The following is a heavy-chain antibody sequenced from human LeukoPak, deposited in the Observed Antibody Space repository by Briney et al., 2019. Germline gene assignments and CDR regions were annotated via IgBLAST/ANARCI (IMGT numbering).Heavy chain of an antibody. CDR2: IKQDGSEK. J-gene: IGHJ4*02. Sequence: HPGGSLRLSCAASGFTFSSYWMSWVRQAPGKGLEWVANIKQDGSEKYYVDSVKGRFTISRDNAKNSLYLQMNSLRAEDTAVYYCAKVVVPTYYYDSSGYYPDYWGQGTLVTVSS. CDR3: AKVVVPTYYYDSSGYYPDY. V-gene: IGHV3-7*03. D-gene: IGHD3-22*01. CDR1: GFTFSSYW.